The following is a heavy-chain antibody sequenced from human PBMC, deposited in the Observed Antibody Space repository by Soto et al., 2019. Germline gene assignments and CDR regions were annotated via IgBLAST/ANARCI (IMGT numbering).Heavy chain of an antibody. CDR3: AKDPFNDSYTPPGGAFDI. J-gene: IGHJ3*02. CDR2: ISYDGSNK. V-gene: IGHV3-30*18. D-gene: IGHD5-18*01. Sequence: GGSLRLSCAASGFTFSSYGMHWVRQAPGKGLEWVAVISYDGSNKYYADSVKGRFTISRDNSKNTLYLQMNSLRAEDTAVYYCAKDPFNDSYTPPGGAFDIWGQGTMVTVSS. CDR1: GFTFSSYG.